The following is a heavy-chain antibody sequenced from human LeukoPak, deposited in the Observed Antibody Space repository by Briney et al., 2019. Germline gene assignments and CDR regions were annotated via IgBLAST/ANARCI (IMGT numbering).Heavy chain of an antibody. CDR1: GGSISSGGYY. J-gene: IGHJ3*02. CDR3: AREWGSSGYLSTWGAFDI. CDR2: IYYSGST. D-gene: IGHD3-22*01. Sequence: SETLSLTCTVSGGSISSGGYYWSWIRQHPGKGLEWIGYIYYSGSTYYNPSLKSRVTISVDTSKNQFSLKLSSVTAADTAVYYCAREWGSSGYLSTWGAFDIWGQGTMVTVSS. V-gene: IGHV4-31*03.